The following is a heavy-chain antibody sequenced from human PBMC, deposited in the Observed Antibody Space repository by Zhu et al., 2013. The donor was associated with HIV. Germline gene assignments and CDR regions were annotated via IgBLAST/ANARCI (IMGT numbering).Heavy chain of an antibody. CDR1: GYTFTGYY. V-gene: IGHV1-2*02. D-gene: IGHD3-3*01. CDR2: INPNSGGT. J-gene: IGHJ4*02. CDR3: ARAAYDFWSGYYLGY. Sequence: QVQLVQSGAEVKKPGASVKVSCKASGYTFTGYYMHWVRQAPGQGLEWMGWINPNSGGTNYAQKFQGRVTMTRDTSISTAYMEVSRLRSDDTAVFYCARAAYDFWSGYYLGYWGQGTLVXSPQ.